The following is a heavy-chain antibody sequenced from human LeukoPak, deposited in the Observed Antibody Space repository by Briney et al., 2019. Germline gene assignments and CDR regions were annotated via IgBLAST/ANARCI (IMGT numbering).Heavy chain of an antibody. D-gene: IGHD3-3*01. CDR3: AKDGNNGIRFLEWSIDFDY. V-gene: IGHV3-30*02. J-gene: IGHJ4*02. CDR1: GFTFSNYG. CDR2: IRYDGSNK. Sequence: QPGGSPRLSCAASGFTFSNYGMHWVRQAPGKGLEWAAFIRYDGSNKYYADSVKGRFTISRDNSKNTLYLQMNSLRAEDTAVYYCAKDGNNGIRFLEWSIDFDYWGQGTLVTVSS.